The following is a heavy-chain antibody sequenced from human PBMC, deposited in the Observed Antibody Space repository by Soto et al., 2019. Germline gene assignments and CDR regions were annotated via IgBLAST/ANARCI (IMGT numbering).Heavy chain of an antibody. CDR1: GYTFTSYA. CDR3: GRGTSWFDP. J-gene: IGHJ5*02. V-gene: IGHV1-3*01. D-gene: IGHD2-8*01. Sequence: ASVKVSCTASGYTFTSYAMHWVRQAPGLRLEWMGWINAGNGNTKYSQKFQGRVTISVDTSKNQFSLKLSSVTAADTAVYYCGRGTSWFDPWGQGTLVTVSS. CDR2: INAGNGNT.